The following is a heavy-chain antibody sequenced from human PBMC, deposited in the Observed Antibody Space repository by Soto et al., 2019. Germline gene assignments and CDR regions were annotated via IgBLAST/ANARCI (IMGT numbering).Heavy chain of an antibody. J-gene: IGHJ4*02. Sequence: SETLSLTCTVSGGSIRNYYWTWIRQPPGKGLEWMGYIYYSGTTTNYNPSLKSRVTLSVDTSKNQFSLKLSSVTAADTAVYYCARLGGSYAVPHFDYWGQGTLVTVSS. V-gene: IGHV4-59*08. D-gene: IGHD1-26*01. CDR2: IYYSGTTT. CDR3: ARLGGSYAVPHFDY. CDR1: GGSIRNYY.